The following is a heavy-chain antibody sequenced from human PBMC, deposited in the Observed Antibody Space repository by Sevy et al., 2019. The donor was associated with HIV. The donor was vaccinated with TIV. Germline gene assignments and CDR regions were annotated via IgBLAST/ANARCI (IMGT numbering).Heavy chain of an antibody. CDR2: ISFDGNKK. Sequence: GGSLRLSCAASGFIFSGYGMHWVRQAPGRGLEWVSFISFDGNKKYYAEFVKGRFTISKDTSKNTLFLEMNSLGAEDTAVYFCAKEERGFYEDTTGYYADGPSVDYWGQGTLVTVSS. J-gene: IGHJ4*01. D-gene: IGHD3-9*01. CDR3: AKEERGFYEDTTGYYADGPSVDY. CDR1: GFIFSGYG. V-gene: IGHV3-30*18.